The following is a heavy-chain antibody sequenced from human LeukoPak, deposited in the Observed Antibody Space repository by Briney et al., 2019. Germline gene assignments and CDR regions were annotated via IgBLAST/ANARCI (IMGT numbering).Heavy chain of an antibody. CDR1: GFTFSSYS. D-gene: IGHD2-21*02. V-gene: IGHV3-48*02. Sequence: GGSLRPSCAASGFTFSSYSMSWVRQAPGKGLEWISYISGSSGSIFYADSVKGRFTISRDIAQNSLYLQMNNLRDEDTAVYYRTRSVVVTAIPGYWGQGTLVTVSS. CDR3: TRSVVVTAIPGY. CDR2: ISGSSGSI. J-gene: IGHJ4*02.